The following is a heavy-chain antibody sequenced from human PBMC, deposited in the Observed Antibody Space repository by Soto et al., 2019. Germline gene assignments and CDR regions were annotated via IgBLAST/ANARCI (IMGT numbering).Heavy chain of an antibody. J-gene: IGHJ5*02. CDR2: MNPNSGNT. CDR1: GYTFTSYD. V-gene: IGHV1-8*01. Sequence: QVQLVQSGAEVKKPGASVQVSCKASGYTFTSYDINWVRQATGQGLEWMGWMNPNSGNTGYAQKFQGRVTMTRNTSISTAYMELGSLRSEDTAVYYCARERSAAGTGWFDPWGQGTLVTVSS. CDR3: ARERSAAGTGWFDP. D-gene: IGHD6-13*01.